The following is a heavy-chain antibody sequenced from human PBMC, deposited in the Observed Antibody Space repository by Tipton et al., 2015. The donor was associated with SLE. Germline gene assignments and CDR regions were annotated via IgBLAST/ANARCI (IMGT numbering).Heavy chain of an antibody. CDR1: GFTFIDSV. V-gene: IGHV1-58*02. J-gene: IGHJ6*04. Sequence: QSGAEVKKPGTSVKVSCKASGFTFIDSVIQWVRRARGQRLEWIGWIVVASTDTNYAQNFQERVTITRDMSTNTAHMELSSLTSEDTAVYYCVRALRNDRNLDVWGKGTTVTVSS. CDR3: VRALRNDRNLDV. CDR2: IVVASTDT.